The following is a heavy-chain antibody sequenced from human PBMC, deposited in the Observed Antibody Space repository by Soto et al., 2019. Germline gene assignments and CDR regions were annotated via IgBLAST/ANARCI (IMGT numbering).Heavy chain of an antibody. CDR3: ARDRDYRFDN. V-gene: IGHV3-30-3*01. J-gene: IGHJ4*02. Sequence: GVSLRLSCAASGFSFSSYAMHWVRQAPGKGLEWVAVISYDGSNKYYEDSVKGRFTISRDNSKNTLYLQMNSLRAEDTAVYSLARDRDYRFDNWGQGTLVRVSS. D-gene: IGHD4-4*01. CDR1: GFSFSSYA. CDR2: ISYDGSNK.